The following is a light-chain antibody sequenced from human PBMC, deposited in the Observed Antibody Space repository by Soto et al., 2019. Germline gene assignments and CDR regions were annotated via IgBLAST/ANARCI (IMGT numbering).Light chain of an antibody. CDR2: AAS. CDR1: QGISSW. J-gene: IGKJ5*01. V-gene: IGKV1-12*01. Sequence: DIQMTQSPSSVSAPVGDRVNITCRASQGISSWLAWYQQKQGKAPELLIYAASSLQSGPPSTFRASGAGKRFTRDISNPRTRDFTPCFCRPTSSFTITYVQGTRLENK. CDR3: RPTSSFTIT.